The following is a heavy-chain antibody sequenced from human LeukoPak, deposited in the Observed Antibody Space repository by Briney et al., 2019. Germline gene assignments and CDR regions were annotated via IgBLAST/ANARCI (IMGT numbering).Heavy chain of an antibody. CDR1: GFTFSSYG. J-gene: IGHJ4*02. Sequence: PGKSLRLSCAASGFTFSSYGMHWVRQAPGKGLEWVAVISSDGSSKYYIDSAKGRFTISRDNSKNTLFLQMNSLRAEDTAVYYCARGENSKTYPVSGYWGQGTLVTVSS. V-gene: IGHV3-30*03. D-gene: IGHD2/OR15-2a*01. CDR2: ISSDGSSK. CDR3: ARGENSKTYPVSGY.